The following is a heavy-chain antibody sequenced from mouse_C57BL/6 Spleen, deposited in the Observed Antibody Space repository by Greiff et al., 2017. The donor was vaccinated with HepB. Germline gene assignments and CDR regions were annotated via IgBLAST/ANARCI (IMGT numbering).Heavy chain of an antibody. CDR2: INPYNGGT. V-gene: IGHV1-19*01. J-gene: IGHJ2*01. Sequence: VQLQQSGPVLVKPGASVKMSCKASGYTFTDYYMNWVKQSHGKSLEWIGVINPYNGGTSYNQKFKGKATLTVDKSSSTAYMELNSLTSEDSAVYYCARGGNYRYFDYWGQGTTLTVSS. CDR3: ARGGNYRYFDY. D-gene: IGHD1-1*02. CDR1: GYTFTDYY.